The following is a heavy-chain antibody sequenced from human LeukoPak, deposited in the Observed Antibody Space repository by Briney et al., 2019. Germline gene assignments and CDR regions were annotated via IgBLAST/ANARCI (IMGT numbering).Heavy chain of an antibody. CDR1: GGSISNYY. D-gene: IGHD3-10*01. Sequence: SETLSLTCSVSGGSISNYYWTWIRQPPGKGLEWIGYMYYSGNFNYNPSLKSRVTISVDASKNQFSLKVSSVTAADTAVYYCARGRGVFTYWGQGTLVTVSS. V-gene: IGHV4-59*01. CDR3: ARGRGVFTY. CDR2: MYYSGNF. J-gene: IGHJ4*02.